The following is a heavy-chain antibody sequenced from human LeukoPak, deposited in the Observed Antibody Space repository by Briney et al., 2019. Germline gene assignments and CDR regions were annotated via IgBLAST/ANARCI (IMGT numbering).Heavy chain of an antibody. CDR3: ARVGYSSGWDGDFDF. CDR2: INRKGDT. V-gene: IGHV4-34*01. J-gene: IGHJ4*02. CDR1: GGTFSDYF. Sequence: SETLSLTCAVSGGTFSDYFWTWIRQPPGKGLEWIGEINRKGDTKYTPSLRSRVTISIDTSKNLFSLRLSSVNAADTAVYYCARVGYSSGWDGDFDFWGQGTLVTVSS. D-gene: IGHD6-19*01.